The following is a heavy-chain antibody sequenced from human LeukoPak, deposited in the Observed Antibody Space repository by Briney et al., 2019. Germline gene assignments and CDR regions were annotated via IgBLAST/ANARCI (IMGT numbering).Heavy chain of an antibody. V-gene: IGHV3-23*01. J-gene: IGHJ4*02. Sequence: GGSLRLSCAAPGFTFSSYAMSWVRQAPGKGLEWVSAISGSGGSTYYADSVKGRFTISRDNSKNTLYLQMNSLRAEDTAVYYCAKSPRSGWYGDFDYWGQGTLVTVSS. CDR3: AKSPRSGWYGDFDY. CDR1: GFTFSSYA. D-gene: IGHD6-19*01. CDR2: ISGSGGST.